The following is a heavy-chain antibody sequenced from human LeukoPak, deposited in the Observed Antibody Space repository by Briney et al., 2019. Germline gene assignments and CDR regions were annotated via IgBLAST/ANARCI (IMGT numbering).Heavy chain of an antibody. V-gene: IGHV4-59*01. J-gene: IGHJ4*02. CDR2: IYYSGST. D-gene: IGHD2-21*02. CDR3: ARRLTGYDSVTD. CDR1: GGSISSYY. Sequence: SETLSLTCTVSGGSISSYYWSWIRQPPGTGLEWIGYIYYSGSTNYNPSLRSRVTISLDTSKNQFSLKLSSVTAADTAVYYCARRLTGYDSVTDWGQGTLVTVSS.